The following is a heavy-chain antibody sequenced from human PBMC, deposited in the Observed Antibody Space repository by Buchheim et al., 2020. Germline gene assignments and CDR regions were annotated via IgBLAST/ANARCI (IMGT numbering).Heavy chain of an antibody. V-gene: IGHV3-7*01. CDR3: ASSDHQNWYFDL. CDR2: INQDGSEK. CDR1: GFTFSNYW. Sequence: VQLVESGGGVVQPGRSLRLSCAASGFTFSNYWMSWVRHTPGKGLEWVANINQDGSEKYYVDSVRGRFTISRDNAKNSLDLQMNSLRAEDTAVYYCASSDHQNWYFDLWGRGTL. J-gene: IGHJ2*01.